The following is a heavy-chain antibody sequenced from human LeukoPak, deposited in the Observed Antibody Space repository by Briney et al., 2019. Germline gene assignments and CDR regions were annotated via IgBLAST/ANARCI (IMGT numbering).Heavy chain of an antibody. CDR1: GYTFTSYG. Sequence: GASVKVSCTASGYTFTSYGISWVRQAPGQGLEWMGWISAYNGNTNYAQKLQGRVTMTRNTSISTAYMELSSLRSEDTAVYYCARSYWFDPWGQGTLVTVSS. J-gene: IGHJ5*02. V-gene: IGHV1-18*01. CDR2: ISAYNGNT. CDR3: ARSYWFDP.